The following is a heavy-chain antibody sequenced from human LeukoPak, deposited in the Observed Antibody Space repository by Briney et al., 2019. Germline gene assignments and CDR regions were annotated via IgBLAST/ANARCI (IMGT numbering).Heavy chain of an antibody. D-gene: IGHD3-10*01. CDR2: IIPILGIA. V-gene: IGHV1-69*04. CDR3: ARSHYGSGSYYFDY. Sequence: SVKVSFKASVGTVSSYAISWVRQAPGQGREWMGRIIPILGIANYAQKFQGRVTITADKSTSTDYMELSSLTSADTAVYYCARSHYGSGSYYFDYWGQGTLVTVSS. J-gene: IGHJ4*02. CDR1: VGTVSSYA.